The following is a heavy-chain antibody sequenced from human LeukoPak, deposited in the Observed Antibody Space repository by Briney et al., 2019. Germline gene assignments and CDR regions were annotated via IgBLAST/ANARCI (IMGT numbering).Heavy chain of an antibody. J-gene: IGHJ1*01. V-gene: IGHV6-1*01. CDR2: TYYRSKWYN. Sequence: SQTLSLTCAISGDSVSSNSAAWNWVRQSPSRGLEWLGRTYYRSKWYNDYAVSVKSRLTISPDTSKNQFSLQLNSVTPEDTAVYYCARVSVGQLVDGYFQHWGQGTLVTVSS. D-gene: IGHD6-13*01. CDR3: ARVSVGQLVDGYFQH. CDR1: GDSVSSNSAA.